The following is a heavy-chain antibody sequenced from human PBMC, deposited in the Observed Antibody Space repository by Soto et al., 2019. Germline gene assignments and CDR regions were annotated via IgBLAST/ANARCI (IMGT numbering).Heavy chain of an antibody. CDR1: GYTFTGYY. Sequence: QVQLVQSGAEVKKPGASVKVSCKASGYTFTGYYMHWVRQAPGQGLEWMGWINPNSGGTNYAQKFQGWVTMTRDTSISTAYMELSRLRSDDTAMYYCARAHCGGDCYSGVDYWGQGTLVTVSS. CDR3: ARAHCGGDCYSGVDY. CDR2: INPNSGGT. D-gene: IGHD2-21*02. V-gene: IGHV1-2*04. J-gene: IGHJ4*02.